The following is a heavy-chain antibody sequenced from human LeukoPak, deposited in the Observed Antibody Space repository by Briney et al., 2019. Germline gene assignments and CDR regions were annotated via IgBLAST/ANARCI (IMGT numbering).Heavy chain of an antibody. CDR1: GGSISGYY. D-gene: IGHD2-15*01. Sequence: SETLSLTCTVSGGSISGYYWSWIRQPPGKALEWIGFIYYSGSTNYNPSLKSRVTISVDTSKNQFSLTLSSVTAADTAVYYCARYGYCSSGRCYYDNWGQGTLVTVSS. CDR2: IYYSGST. CDR3: ARYGYCSSGRCYYDN. V-gene: IGHV4-59*01. J-gene: IGHJ4*02.